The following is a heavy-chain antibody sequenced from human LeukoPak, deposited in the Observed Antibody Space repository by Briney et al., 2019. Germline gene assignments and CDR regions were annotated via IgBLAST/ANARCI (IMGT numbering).Heavy chain of an antibody. CDR2: INHDNGGT. CDR3: ARDPSNSGYDYLYYFDY. V-gene: IGHV1-2*02. Sequence: EASVKVSCKASGYTFTGYYMHWVRQAPGQGLEWMGWINHDNGGTNYAQKFQGRVTMTRDMSISTAYMELSRLRSDDTAVYYCARDPSNSGYDYLYYFDYWGQGTRVTVSS. D-gene: IGHD5-12*01. CDR1: GYTFTGYY. J-gene: IGHJ4*02.